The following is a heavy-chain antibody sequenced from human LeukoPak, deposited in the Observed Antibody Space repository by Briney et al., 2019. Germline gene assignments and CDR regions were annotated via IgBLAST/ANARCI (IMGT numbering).Heavy chain of an antibody. J-gene: IGHJ4*02. CDR1: GFTFSSYA. CDR3: AKYYYDSSGAYYFDY. CDR2: ISGSGGST. Sequence: GGSLRLSCAASGFTFSSYAMSWVRQAPGKGLEWVSAISGSGGSTYYADSVKGRFTISRDNSKNTPYLQMNSLRAEDTAVYYCAKYYYDSSGAYYFDYWGQGTLVTVSS. V-gene: IGHV3-23*01. D-gene: IGHD3-22*01.